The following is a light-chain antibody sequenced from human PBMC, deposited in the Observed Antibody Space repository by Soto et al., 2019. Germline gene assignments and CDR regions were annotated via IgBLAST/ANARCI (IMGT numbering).Light chain of an antibody. J-gene: IGKJ4*01. CDR1: QSISTW. CDR3: QQSHTNPLT. Sequence: DIQMTQSPSTLSASVGDRVTITCRASQSISTWLAWYQQKPGLAPKLLIYRASRLESGVPSTFSASGSETEFTLTVTSLQPDDFATYYCQQSHTNPLTFGGGTKVEIK. CDR2: RAS. V-gene: IGKV1-5*03.